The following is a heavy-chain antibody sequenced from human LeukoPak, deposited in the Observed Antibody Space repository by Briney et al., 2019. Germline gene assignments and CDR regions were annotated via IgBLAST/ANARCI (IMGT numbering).Heavy chain of an antibody. CDR1: GGTFSSYA. CDR3: ARAPADFWSGYYDY. D-gene: IGHD3-3*01. V-gene: IGHV1-69*13. Sequence: ASVKVSCKASGGTFSSYAISWVRQAPGQGFEWMGGIIPIFGTANYAQKFQGRVTITADESTSTAYMELSSLRSEDTAVYYCARAPADFWSGYYDYWGQGTLVTVSS. J-gene: IGHJ4*02. CDR2: IIPIFGTA.